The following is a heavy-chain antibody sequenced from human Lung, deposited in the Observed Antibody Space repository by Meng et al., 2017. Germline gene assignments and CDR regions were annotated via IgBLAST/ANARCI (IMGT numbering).Heavy chain of an antibody. CDR3: AREPKGWGSLDY. CDR1: GYTFTDYY. D-gene: IGHD7-27*01. Sequence: QVQLVQSGAEVTKPGASVKVSCKASGYTFTDYYMHWVRQAPGQGLEWMGWINPTSGGTNYAQKFKGWVTMTRDTSISTAYMELSRLRSDDKAVYYCAREPKGWGSLDYWGQGTLVTVSS. CDR2: INPTSGGT. J-gene: IGHJ4*02. V-gene: IGHV1-2*04.